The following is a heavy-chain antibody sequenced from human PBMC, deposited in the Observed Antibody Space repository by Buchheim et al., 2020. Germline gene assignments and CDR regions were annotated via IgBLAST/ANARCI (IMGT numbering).Heavy chain of an antibody. CDR2: IKSKTDGGTT. V-gene: IGHV3-15*01. D-gene: IGHD3-10*01. J-gene: IGHJ6*02. CDR3: TTAMVRGVTPDYYYYGMDV. CDR1: GFTFSNAW. Sequence: EVQLVESGGGLVKPGGSLRLSCAASGFTFSNAWMSWVRQAPGKGLEWVGRIKSKTDGGTTDYAAPVKGRFTIPRADSTNTLYLQMNSLKTEDTAVYYCTTAMVRGVTPDYYYYGMDVWGQGTT.